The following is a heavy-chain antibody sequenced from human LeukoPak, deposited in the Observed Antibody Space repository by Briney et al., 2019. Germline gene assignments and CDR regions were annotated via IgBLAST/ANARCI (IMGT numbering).Heavy chain of an antibody. J-gene: IGHJ4*02. CDR3: ARAFGDGYNYFDY. CDR1: GGSISSYY. D-gene: IGHD5-24*01. V-gene: IGHV4-59*01. CDR2: IYYSGST. Sequence: SETLSLTCIVSGGSISSYYWSWIRQPPGKGLEWIGYIYYSGSTNYNPSLKSRVTISVDTSKNQFSLKLSSVTAADTAVYYCARAFGDGYNYFDYWGQGTLVTVSS.